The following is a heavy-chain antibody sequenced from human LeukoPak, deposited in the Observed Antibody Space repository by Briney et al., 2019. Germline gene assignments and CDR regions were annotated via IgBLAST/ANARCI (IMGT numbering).Heavy chain of an antibody. CDR1: GFTVSSNY. D-gene: IGHD2-21*02. J-gene: IGHJ4*02. CDR3: ARDRVVVTARGGYFDY. CDR2: IYSGGST. Sequence: GGSLRLSCAASGFTVSSNYMSWVRQAPGKGLEWVSVIYSGGSTYYADSVKGRFTISRDNSKNTLYLQMNSLRAEDTAVYYCARDRVVVTARGGYFDYWGQGTLVTVSS. V-gene: IGHV3-53*01.